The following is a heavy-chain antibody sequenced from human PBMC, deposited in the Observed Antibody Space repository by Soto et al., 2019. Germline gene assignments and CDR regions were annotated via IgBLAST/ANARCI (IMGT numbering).Heavy chain of an antibody. D-gene: IGHD4-17*01. J-gene: IGHJ4*02. V-gene: IGHV3-9*01. CDR2: ISRDSRSI. Sequence: GGSLRLSCEVSGFRFYDYGMHWVRQAPGKGLEWIAGISRDSRSISYGASMKGRFTISRDNAKNPLYLQLNSLRADDTAFYYCVKDALTTVAYYFDYWGQGALVTVSS. CDR1: GFRFYDYG. CDR3: VKDALTTVAYYFDY.